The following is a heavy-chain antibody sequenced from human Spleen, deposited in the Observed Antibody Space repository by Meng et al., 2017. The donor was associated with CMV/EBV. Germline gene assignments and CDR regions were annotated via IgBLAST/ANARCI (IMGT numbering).Heavy chain of an antibody. J-gene: IGHJ3*02. CDR2: IKRKTDGGTT. Sequence: GESLKISCAASGFTFSSYAMTWVRQAPGKGLEWVGRIKRKTDGGTTDYAGPVKGRFTISRDDSKNTLYLQMNSLKTEDTAVYYCTTEVCTATNCYTKGAFDIWGQGTMVTVSS. V-gene: IGHV3-15*01. D-gene: IGHD2-2*01. CDR1: GFTFSSYA. CDR3: TTEVCTATNCYTKGAFDI.